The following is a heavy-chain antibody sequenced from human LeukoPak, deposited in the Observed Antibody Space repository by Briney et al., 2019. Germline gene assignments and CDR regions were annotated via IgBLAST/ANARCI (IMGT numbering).Heavy chain of an antibody. Sequence: SGTLSLTRTVSGDSINSLDLWSWVRQPPGKGLEWIGEMYLSGTTHSNPSVKSRVTISIDKSKNQFFLNLSSVTAADTAVYYCAGLVGRYSSGLYYYYFDYWGQGTLVTVS. CDR3: AGLVGRYSSGLYYYYFDY. CDR2: MYLSGTT. J-gene: IGHJ4*02. V-gene: IGHV4-4*02. CDR1: GDSINSLDL. D-gene: IGHD3-22*01.